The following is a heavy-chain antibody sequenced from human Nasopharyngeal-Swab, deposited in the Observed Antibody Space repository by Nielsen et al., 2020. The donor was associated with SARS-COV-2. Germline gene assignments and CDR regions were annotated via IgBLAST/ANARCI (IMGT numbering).Heavy chain of an antibody. D-gene: IGHD5-24*01. CDR3: Y. J-gene: IGHJ4*02. CDR1: GYTFTTFA. Sequence: ASVTVSCQPSGYTFTTFAINWVRQAPGQGLEWMGWINTNTGNPTYAHGFTGRFVFSLDTSVSTAYYCAKVLGRGGSNYHFGYWGQGTLVTVSS. CDR2: INTNTGNP. V-gene: IGHV7-4-1*01.